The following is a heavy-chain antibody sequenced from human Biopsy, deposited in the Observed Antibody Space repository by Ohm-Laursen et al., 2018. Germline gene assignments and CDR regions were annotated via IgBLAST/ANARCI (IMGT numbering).Heavy chain of an antibody. Sequence: SLRLSCAASGFTFSNYWMHWGRQPPGEGLGWVSRIKSDGSTMYEDFVRGRFTLSRENEKNTLDLQMNGLTVEDTAAYYCVRDGNYRLGQWGQGTLVTVSS. CDR2: IKSDGST. D-gene: IGHD4-11*01. J-gene: IGHJ4*02. CDR1: GFTFSNYW. V-gene: IGHV3-74*03. CDR3: VRDGNYRLGQ.